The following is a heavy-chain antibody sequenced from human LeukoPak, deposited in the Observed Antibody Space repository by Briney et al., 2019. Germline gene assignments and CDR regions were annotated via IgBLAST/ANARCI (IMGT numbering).Heavy chain of an antibody. J-gene: IGHJ4*02. V-gene: IGHV4-38-2*02. D-gene: IGHD1-26*01. CDR3: ARASLVGATRVLDY. CDR1: GYSISSGYY. Sequence: PSETLSLTCTVSGYSISSGYYWGWIRQPPGKGLEWIGTIYHSGSTYYNPSLKSRVTISVDTSKNQFSLKLSSVTAADTAVYYCARASLVGATRVLDYWGQGTLVTVSS. CDR2: IYHSGST.